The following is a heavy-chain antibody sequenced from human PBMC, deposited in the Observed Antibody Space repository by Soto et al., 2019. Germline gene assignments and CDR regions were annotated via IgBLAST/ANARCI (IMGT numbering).Heavy chain of an antibody. CDR2: INHSGST. V-gene: IGHV4-34*01. J-gene: IGHJ5*02. Sequence: PSETLSLTCAVYGGSFSGYYWSWIRQPPGKGLEWIGEINHSGSTNYNPSLKSRVTISVDTSKNQFSLNLSSVTAADTAVYYCARGPSRLLTEDSFAWGQGTLVTVSS. CDR3: ARGPSRLLTEDSFA. CDR1: GGSFSGYY. D-gene: IGHD7-27*01.